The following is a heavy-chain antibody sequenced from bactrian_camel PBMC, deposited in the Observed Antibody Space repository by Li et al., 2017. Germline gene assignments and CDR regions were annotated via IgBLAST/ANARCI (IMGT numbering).Heavy chain of an antibody. V-gene: IGHV3S59*01. Sequence: DVQLVESGGGSVQAGGSLRLSCVRSGFPYTSSTCMGWFRQAPGKEREAVAVIMYSGGGTRYADSVKGRFTISRDNAKNTLYLQMNRLKIEDTAVYYCATDRQYGMEYWGQGTQVTVS. J-gene: IGHJ7*01. CDR1: GFPYTSSTC. D-gene: IGHD4*01. CDR2: IMYSGGGT.